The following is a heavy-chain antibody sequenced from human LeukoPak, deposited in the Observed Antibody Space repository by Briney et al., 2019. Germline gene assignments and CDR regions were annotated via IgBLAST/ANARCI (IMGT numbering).Heavy chain of an antibody. CDR1: GGSISSSSYY. J-gene: IGHJ4*02. D-gene: IGHD3-10*01. CDR2: IYYSGST. Sequence: SETLSLTCTVSGGSISSSSYYWGWIRQPPGKGLEWIGNIYYSGSTYYNPSLKSRVTISADTSKNQFSLKLSSVTAADTAMYYCARDRSFYGSGSTFDYWGQGTLVTVSS. V-gene: IGHV4-39*07. CDR3: ARDRSFYGSGSTFDY.